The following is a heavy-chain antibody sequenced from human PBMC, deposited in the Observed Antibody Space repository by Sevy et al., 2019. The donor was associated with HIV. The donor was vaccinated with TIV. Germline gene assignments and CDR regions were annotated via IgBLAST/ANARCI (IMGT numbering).Heavy chain of an antibody. D-gene: IGHD2-8*02. V-gene: IGHV5-51*01. CDR2: IYPADSDT. Sequence: GESLKISCKGSGFSFTSYWIGWVRQMPGKGLEWMGVIYPADSDTRYSPSFQGQVTISADKSISTAYLQWGSLKASDTAMYYCARRSSLPSSSRGVGVSYYFGMDVWGQGTTVTVSS. CDR3: ARRSSLPSSSRGVGVSYYFGMDV. J-gene: IGHJ6*02. CDR1: GFSFTSYW.